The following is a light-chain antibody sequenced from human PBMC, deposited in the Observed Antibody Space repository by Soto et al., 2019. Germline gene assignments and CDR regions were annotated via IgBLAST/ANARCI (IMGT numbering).Light chain of an antibody. J-gene: IGKJ5*01. CDR1: QDISSY. CDR2: AAS. Sequence: DIQLTQSPSFLSASVGDRVTITCRASQDISSYLTWYQQKPGKAPKLLIYAASTLQSGVPSRFSGSGSGTEFTLTISSLQPEDFATYSCQQLNSYPLTFGQGTRLEIK. V-gene: IGKV1-9*01. CDR3: QQLNSYPLT.